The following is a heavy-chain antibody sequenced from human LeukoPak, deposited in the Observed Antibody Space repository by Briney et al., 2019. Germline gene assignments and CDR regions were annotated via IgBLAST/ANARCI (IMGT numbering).Heavy chain of an antibody. CDR3: ATDPSGWNDAFDI. D-gene: IGHD6-19*01. J-gene: IGHJ3*02. CDR2: FDPEDGET. Sequence: GASVKVSCKVSGYTLTELSMHWVRQAPGKGLEWMGGFDPEDGETIYAQKFQGRVTMTEDTSTDTAYMELSSLRSEDTPVYYCATDPSGWNDAFDIWGQGTMVTVSS. V-gene: IGHV1-24*01. CDR1: GYTLTELS.